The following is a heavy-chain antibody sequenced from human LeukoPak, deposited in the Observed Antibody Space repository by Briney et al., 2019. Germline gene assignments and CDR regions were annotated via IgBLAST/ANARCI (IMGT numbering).Heavy chain of an antibody. V-gene: IGHV3-23*01. J-gene: IGHJ3*01. D-gene: IGHD1-26*01. CDR2: ISGGSDRT. CDR1: GLTFSRYA. CDR3: VKGYLGSYFDGLDL. Sequence: GGSLRLSCVASGLTFSRYAMTWVRQAPGKGLEWVSAISGGSDRTDYADSVKGRFTISRDNSKNTVFLQMNSLRVEDTAVYYCVKGYLGSYFDGLDLWGQGTMVTVSS.